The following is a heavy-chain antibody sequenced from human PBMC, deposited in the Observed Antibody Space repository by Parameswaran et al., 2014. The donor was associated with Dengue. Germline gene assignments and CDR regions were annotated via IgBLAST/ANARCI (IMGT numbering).Heavy chain of an antibody. CDR2: ISYDGSNK. V-gene: IGHV3-30*18. CDR3: AKAGDYGDYEGLGWFDP. J-gene: IGHJ5*02. D-gene: IGHD4-17*01. Sequence: VRQMPGKGLEWVAVISYDGSNKYYADSVKGRFTISRDNSKNTLYLQMNSLRAEDTAVYYCAKAGDYGDYEGLGWFDPWGQGTLVTVSS.